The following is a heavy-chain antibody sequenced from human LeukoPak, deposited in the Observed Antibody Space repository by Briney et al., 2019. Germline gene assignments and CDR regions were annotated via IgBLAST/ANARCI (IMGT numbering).Heavy chain of an antibody. CDR2: IYYSGST. CDR3: ARDSGSAGYSSSY. V-gene: IGHV4-59*01. Sequence: SETLPLTYTVSGGSISSYYWSWIRQPPGKGLEWIGYIYYSGSTNYNPSLKSRVTISVDTSKNQFSLKLSSVTAADTAVYYCARDSGSAGYSSSYWGQGTLVTVSS. D-gene: IGHD6-13*01. J-gene: IGHJ4*02. CDR1: GGSISSYY.